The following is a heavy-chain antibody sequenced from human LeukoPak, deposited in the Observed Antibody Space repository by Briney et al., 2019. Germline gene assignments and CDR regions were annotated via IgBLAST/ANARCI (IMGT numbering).Heavy chain of an antibody. Sequence: PSETLSLTCTVSGGSISSYYWSWIRQPAGKGLEWIGRIYTSGSTNYNPSLKSRVTMSVDTSKNQFSLKLSSMTAADTAVYYCARSSGGSGSYPDDNWFDPWGQGTLVTVSS. CDR2: IYTSGST. D-gene: IGHD3-10*01. J-gene: IGHJ5*02. V-gene: IGHV4-4*07. CDR3: ARSSGGSGSYPDDNWFDP. CDR1: GGSISSYY.